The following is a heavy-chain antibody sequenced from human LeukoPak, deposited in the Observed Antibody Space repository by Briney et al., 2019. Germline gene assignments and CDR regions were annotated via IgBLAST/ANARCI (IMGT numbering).Heavy chain of an antibody. Sequence: GSLRLSCAASGFTFSSYAMHWVRQAPGKGLEWVAVISYDGSNKYYADSVKGRFTISRDNAKNSLYLQMNSLRAEDTAVYYCARDRSSSWYYFEYFDYWGQGTLVTVSS. V-gene: IGHV3-30-3*01. CDR2: ISYDGSNK. CDR3: ARDRSSSWYYFEYFDY. CDR1: GFTFSSYA. J-gene: IGHJ4*02. D-gene: IGHD6-13*01.